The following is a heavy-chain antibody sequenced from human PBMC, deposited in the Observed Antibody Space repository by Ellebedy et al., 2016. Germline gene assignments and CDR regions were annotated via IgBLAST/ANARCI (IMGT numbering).Heavy chain of an antibody. D-gene: IGHD6-19*01. V-gene: IGHV4-61*08. Sequence: SETLSLTCTVSGGSISSGGYYWSWIRQPPGKGLEWIGYIYYSGSTNYKPSLKSRVTISVDTSKNQFSLKLSSVTAADTAVYYCARDWYSSGWYVVDYWGQGTLVTVSS. CDR2: IYYSGST. J-gene: IGHJ4*02. CDR1: GGSISSGGYY. CDR3: ARDWYSSGWYVVDY.